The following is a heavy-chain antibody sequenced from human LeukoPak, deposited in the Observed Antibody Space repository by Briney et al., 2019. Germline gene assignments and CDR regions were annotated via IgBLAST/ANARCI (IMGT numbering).Heavy chain of an antibody. CDR1: GGSFSGYY. Sequence: SETLSLICAVYGGSFSGYYWSWIRQPPGKGLEWIGEINHSGSTNYNPSLKSRVTISVDTSKNQFSLKLSSVTAADTAVYYCASRCSSTSCYPYGMDVWGQGTTVTVSS. J-gene: IGHJ6*02. D-gene: IGHD2-2*01. V-gene: IGHV4-34*01. CDR3: ASRCSSTSCYPYGMDV. CDR2: INHSGST.